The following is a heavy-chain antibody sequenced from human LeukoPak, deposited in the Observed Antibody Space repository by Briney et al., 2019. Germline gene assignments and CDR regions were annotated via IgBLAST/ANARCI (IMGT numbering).Heavy chain of an antibody. CDR3: AKASSGWFQYYFDD. CDR2: IYYNGNT. CDR1: GGSISSYY. D-gene: IGHD6-19*01. V-gene: IGHV4-59*01. J-gene: IGHJ4*02. Sequence: SETLSLTCTVSGGSISSYYWSWIRQPPGKGLEWIGYIYYNGNTNYNPSLKSRVTISADTSENQFSLKLSSVTAADTAVYYCAKASSGWFQYYFDDWGQGTLVTVSS.